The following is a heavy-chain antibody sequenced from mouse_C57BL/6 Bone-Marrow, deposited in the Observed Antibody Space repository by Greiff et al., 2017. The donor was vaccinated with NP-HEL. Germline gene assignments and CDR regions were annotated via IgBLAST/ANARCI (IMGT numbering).Heavy chain of an antibody. CDR1: GYTFTSYW. Sequence: VKLQESGAELVKPGASVKMSCKASGYTFTSYWITWVKQRPGQGLEWIGDIYPGSGSTNYNEKFKSKATLTVDTSSSTAYMQLSSLTSEDSAVYYCARFDYDYDYWGQGTTLTVSS. CDR3: ARFDYDYDY. J-gene: IGHJ2*01. V-gene: IGHV1-55*01. CDR2: IYPGSGST. D-gene: IGHD2-4*01.